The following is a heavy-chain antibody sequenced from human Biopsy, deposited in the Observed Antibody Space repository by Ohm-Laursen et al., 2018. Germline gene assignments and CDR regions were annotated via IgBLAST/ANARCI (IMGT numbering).Heavy chain of an antibody. CDR3: ARGGSFAYSTFDY. CDR2: IKRDGTTT. CDR1: GFTFSNYY. D-gene: IGHD4-11*01. J-gene: IGHJ4*02. Sequence: SLRLSCAASGFTFSNYYMHWVRHAPGKGLLWVSRIKRDGTTTDYAESVKGRFTISRDNAKNTLYLQMNSLRAEDTAVYYCARGGSFAYSTFDYWGQGALVTVSS. V-gene: IGHV3-74*01.